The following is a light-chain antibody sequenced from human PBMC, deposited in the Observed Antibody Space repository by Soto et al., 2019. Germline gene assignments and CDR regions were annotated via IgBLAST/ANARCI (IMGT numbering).Light chain of an antibody. CDR1: QSVGSRW. Sequence: EIVLTQSPGTVSLSPGERATISCRASQSVGSRWLAWYQQKPGQAPRVLIYGVSNRATGIPDRFSGSGAGTVFTLTSSRLEPEDFAVYYCQQYNSSRTFGQGTKVEMK. V-gene: IGKV3-20*01. J-gene: IGKJ1*01. CDR2: GVS. CDR3: QQYNSSRT.